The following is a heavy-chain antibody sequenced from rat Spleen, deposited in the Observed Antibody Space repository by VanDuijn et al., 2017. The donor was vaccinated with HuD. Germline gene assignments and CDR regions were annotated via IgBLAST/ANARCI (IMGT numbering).Heavy chain of an antibody. V-gene: IGHV3-3*01. Sequence: EVQLQESGPGLVKPSQSLSLTCSVSGYSITSSYRWNWIRMFPGNKLEWMGYLNSAGSTNYTLSLISRISITRDTSKNQFFRQVNSVTNEDTATYYCARTYFGSHHWFAYWGPGTLVSVSS. D-gene: IGHD1-2*01. J-gene: IGHJ3*01. CDR3: ARTYFGSHHWFAY. CDR1: GYSITSSYR. CDR2: LNSAGST.